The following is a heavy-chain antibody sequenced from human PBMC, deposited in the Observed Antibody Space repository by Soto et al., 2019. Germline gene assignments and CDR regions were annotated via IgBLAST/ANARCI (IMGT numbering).Heavy chain of an antibody. CDR2: IYHSGST. CDR1: GGSISRGGYS. J-gene: IGHJ5*02. V-gene: IGHV4-30-2*01. CDR3: ARVPGP. Sequence: ASEALSVTCAVSGGSISRGGYSWSWIRQPPGKGLEWIGYIYHSGSTYYNPSLKSRVTISVDRSKNQFSLKLSSVTAADTAVYYCARVPGPWGQGTLVTVSS.